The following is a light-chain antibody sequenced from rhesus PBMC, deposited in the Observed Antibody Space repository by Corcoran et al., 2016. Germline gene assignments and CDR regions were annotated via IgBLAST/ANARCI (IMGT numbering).Light chain of an antibody. V-gene: IGKV1-22*01. CDR3: QQYASSPFS. CDR2: KAS. J-gene: IGKJ2*01. Sequence: DIQMTQSPSSLSASGGDTLTITCLASQNICSRLAWFQQKPGKAPALLIYKASHLQSGVPSRFSGSGCGTDLPLTISRLQSEDFATYYCQQYASSPFSFGQGTKVEI. CDR1: QNICSR.